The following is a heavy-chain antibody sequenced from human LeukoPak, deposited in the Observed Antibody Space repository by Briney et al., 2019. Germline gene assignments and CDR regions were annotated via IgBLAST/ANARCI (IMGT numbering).Heavy chain of an antibody. J-gene: IGHJ4*02. D-gene: IGHD3-22*01. V-gene: IGHV3-23*01. CDR2: ISGSGART. CDR3: ASNPRKKWLASMYYFDY. CDR1: GFSFINFA. Sequence: PGGSLRLSCAASGFSFINFAMSWVRQAPGRGLEWVSVISGSGARTYYADSVKGRFTISRDNSKNTLFLQMNSLRAEDTAVYYCASNPRKKWLASMYYFDYWGQGTLVTASS.